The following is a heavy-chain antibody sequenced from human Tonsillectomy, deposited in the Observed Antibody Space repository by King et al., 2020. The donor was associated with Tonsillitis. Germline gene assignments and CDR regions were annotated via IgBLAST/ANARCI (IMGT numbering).Heavy chain of an antibody. J-gene: IGHJ6*02. CDR3: ATDQHCSGASCLGNGMDV. D-gene: IGHD2-15*01. CDR2: ISSSSSYI. V-gene: IGHV3-21*06. Sequence: QLVQSGGGLVKPGGSLRLSCAASGFTFSSYSMNWVRQAPGRGLEWVSSISSSSSYIFYADSVKGRFTISRDNAKNSLYLQMNSLRAEDTAVYYCATDQHCSGASCLGNGMDVWGQGTTVTVSS. CDR1: GFTFSSYS.